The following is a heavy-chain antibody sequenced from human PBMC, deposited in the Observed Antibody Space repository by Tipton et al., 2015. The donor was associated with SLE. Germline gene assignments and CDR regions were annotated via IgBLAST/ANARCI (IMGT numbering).Heavy chain of an antibody. J-gene: IGHJ3*02. CDR2: IYNSGST. Sequence: TLSLTCTVSGGSISSYYWSWIRQPPGKGLEWIGYIYNSGSTNYNPSLKSRVTISVDTSKNHFSLKLTSVTPADTAVYYCARGAAAADTGAFDSWGQGTMVAVSS. CDR3: ARGAAAADTGAFDS. CDR1: GGSISSYY. V-gene: IGHV4-59*01. D-gene: IGHD6-13*01.